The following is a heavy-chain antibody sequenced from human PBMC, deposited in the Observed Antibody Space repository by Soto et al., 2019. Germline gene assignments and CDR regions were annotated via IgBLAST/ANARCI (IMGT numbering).Heavy chain of an antibody. D-gene: IGHD5-12*01. J-gene: IGHJ5*02. CDR1: GFTFGDYA. CDR2: IRSKVYGGTT. Sequence: GGSLRLSCTASGFTFGDYAMSWFRQAPGKGLEWVGFIRSKVYGGTTGNAASVKGRFTISRDDSKSIAYLQMNSLKTEDTAVYYCTRGGSGYDLRNWFDPWGQGTLVTVSS. V-gene: IGHV3-49*03. CDR3: TRGGSGYDLRNWFDP.